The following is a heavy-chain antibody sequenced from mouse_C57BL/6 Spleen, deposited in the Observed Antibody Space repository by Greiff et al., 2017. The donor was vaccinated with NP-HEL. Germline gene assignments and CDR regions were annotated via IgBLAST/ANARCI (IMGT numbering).Heavy chain of an antibody. V-gene: IGHV5-16*01. Sequence: EVKVVESEGGLVQPGSSMKLSCTASGFTFSDYYMAWVRQVPEKGLEWVANINYDGSSTYYLDSLKSRFIISRDNAKNILYMPMSSLKTAKTATYDCARDRRYFDVWGTGTTVTVSS. J-gene: IGHJ1*03. CDR3: ARDRRYFDV. CDR2: INYDGSST. CDR1: GFTFSDYY.